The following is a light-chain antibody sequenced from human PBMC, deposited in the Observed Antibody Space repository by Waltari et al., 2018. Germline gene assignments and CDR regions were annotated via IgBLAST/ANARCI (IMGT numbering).Light chain of an antibody. J-gene: IGKJ2*01. CDR3: HQYDNLPRT. V-gene: IGKV1-33*01. Sequence: DIQMTQSPSSLSASVGDRVTITCQASQDISNYLYWYQQQPGKAPKLLIYYASKLETGVPSRFTGSGSGTDFPFTISSLQPQDIATYYCHQYDNLPRTFGQGTKLEIK. CDR2: YAS. CDR1: QDISNY.